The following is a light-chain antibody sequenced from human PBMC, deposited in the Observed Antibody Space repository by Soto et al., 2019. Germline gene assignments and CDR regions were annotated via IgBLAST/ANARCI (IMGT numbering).Light chain of an antibody. CDR3: SSYTSSSPPLSVV. Sequence: QSALTQPASVSGSPGQSITISCTGTSSDVGGDNYVSWYQQHPGTAPKLLIYDVSNRPSGVPTRFSGSKSGNTASLTISGLQADDEAAYYCSSYTSSSPPLSVVFGGGTKLTVL. CDR1: SSDVGGDNY. CDR2: DVS. J-gene: IGLJ2*01. V-gene: IGLV2-14*01.